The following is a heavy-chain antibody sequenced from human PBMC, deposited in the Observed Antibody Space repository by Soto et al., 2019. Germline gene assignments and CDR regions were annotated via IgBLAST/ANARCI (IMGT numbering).Heavy chain of an antibody. CDR3: ARGRGLYNSGRSQLDS. V-gene: IGHV1-69*13. Sequence: GASVKVSCKPSGYSFSNFYVHWVRQAPGQGLEWMGGIIPRFGTTNYAPTLQDRVTITADESMNTVYMELSSLRSEDTALYYCARGRGLYNSGRSQLDSWGQGTLVTVSS. J-gene: IGHJ4*02. CDR1: GYSFSNFY. D-gene: IGHD1-26*01. CDR2: IIPRFGTT.